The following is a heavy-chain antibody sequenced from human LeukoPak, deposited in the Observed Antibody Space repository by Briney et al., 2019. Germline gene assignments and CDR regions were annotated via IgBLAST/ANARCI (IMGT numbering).Heavy chain of an antibody. V-gene: IGHV4-4*07. D-gene: IGHD6-19*01. CDR1: GGSNSSYY. CDR3: ARDNPVAGNRGIDY. Sequence: PSETLSPTCTVSGGSNSSYYWSWIRQPAGKGLEWLGRIYTTGSSNYNPSLKSRVTMSVDTSKNQFSLKLSSVTAADTAVYYCARDNPVAGNRGIDYWGQGTLVTVSS. CDR2: IYTTGSS. J-gene: IGHJ4*02.